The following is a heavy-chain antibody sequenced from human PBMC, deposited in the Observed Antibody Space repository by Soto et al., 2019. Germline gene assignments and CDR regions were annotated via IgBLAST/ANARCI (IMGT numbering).Heavy chain of an antibody. CDR3: ARDHTYCTNGVCYTSYYGMDV. CDR1: GYTFTSYY. D-gene: IGHD2-8*01. V-gene: IGHV1-46*01. CDR2: INPSGGST. Sequence: ASVKVSCKASGYTFTSYYMHWVRQAPGQGLEWMGIINPSGGSTSYAQKFQGRVTMTRDTSTSTVYMELSSLRSEDTAVYYCARDHTYCTNGVCYTSYYGMDVWGQGTTVTVSS. J-gene: IGHJ6*02.